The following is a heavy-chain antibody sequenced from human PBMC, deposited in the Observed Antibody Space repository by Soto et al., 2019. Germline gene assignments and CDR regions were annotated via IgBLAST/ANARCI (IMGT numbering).Heavy chain of an antibody. V-gene: IGHV1-69*13. CDR2: IIPIFGTA. D-gene: IGHD3-3*01. CDR1: GGTFSSYA. Sequence: SVKVSCKASGGTFSSYAISWVRRAPGQGLEWMGGIIPIFGTANYAQKFQGRVTITADESTSTAYMELRSLRSDDTAVYYCARDSTPVLRFLEWFQTYGMDVWGQGTTVTVSS. CDR3: ARDSTPVLRFLEWFQTYGMDV. J-gene: IGHJ6*02.